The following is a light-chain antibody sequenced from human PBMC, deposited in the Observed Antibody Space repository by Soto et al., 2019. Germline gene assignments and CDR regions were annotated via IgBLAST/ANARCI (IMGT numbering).Light chain of an antibody. J-gene: IGLJ1*01. CDR3: SSYTSSSYSYV. CDR1: SSDVGGYNY. Sequence: QSALTQPASVSGSPGQSITISCTGTSSDVGGYNYVSWYQQHPGKAPKLMIYDVSSRPSGVSNRFSGSKSGNTASLVISGLQAEDEADYYCSSYTSSSYSYVFGTGTKLTVL. V-gene: IGLV2-14*01. CDR2: DVS.